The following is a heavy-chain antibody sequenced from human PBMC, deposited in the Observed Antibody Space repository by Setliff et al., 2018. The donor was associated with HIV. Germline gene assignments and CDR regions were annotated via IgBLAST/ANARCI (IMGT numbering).Heavy chain of an antibody. CDR2: IYSTDTT. Sequence: PLETLSLTCTVSAVPIGGYSWSWIRQSPGKGLEWIGSIYSTDTTNHNPSLESRVTISVDKSKNQFSLKLNSVTAADTAVYYCARHGTWNSQRFHFDYWGQGTPVTVSS. CDR1: AVPIGGYS. CDR3: ARHGTWNSQRFHFDY. J-gene: IGHJ4*02. V-gene: IGHV4-4*09. D-gene: IGHD1-7*01.